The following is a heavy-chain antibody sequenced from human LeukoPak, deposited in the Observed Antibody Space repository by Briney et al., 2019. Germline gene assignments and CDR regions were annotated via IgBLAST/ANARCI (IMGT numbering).Heavy chain of an antibody. V-gene: IGHV1-18*01. CDR3: ATGGKWYFDY. Sequence: GASVKVSCKASGDTVTSYGISWVRQAPGQGLEWMGWISTYNGNTNYAQKFQGRVTMTTDTSTSTAYMGLRSLRSGDTAVYYCATGGKWYFDYWGQGTLVTVSS. J-gene: IGHJ4*02. CDR2: ISTYNGNT. CDR1: GDTVTSYG. D-gene: IGHD2-8*01.